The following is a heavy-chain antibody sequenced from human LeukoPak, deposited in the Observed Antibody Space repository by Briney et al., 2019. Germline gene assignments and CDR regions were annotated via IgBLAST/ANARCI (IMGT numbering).Heavy chain of an antibody. D-gene: IGHD2-15*01. Sequence: SETLSLTCTVSGGSFSSNGYYWGWVRQPPGKGLEWIGSIYYSGSTYYNPSLKSRVIMSVDTSQNQFFLKLTSVTAADTAVYYCARGHLGSALDYWGQGTLVTVSS. CDR2: IYYSGST. CDR1: GGSFSSNGYY. J-gene: IGHJ4*02. V-gene: IGHV4-39*07. CDR3: ARGHLGSALDY.